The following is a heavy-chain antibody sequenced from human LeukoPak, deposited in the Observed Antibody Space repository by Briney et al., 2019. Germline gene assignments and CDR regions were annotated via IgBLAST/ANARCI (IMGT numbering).Heavy chain of an antibody. CDR2: IRSKPNSYAT. D-gene: IGHD3-10*01. J-gene: IGHJ4*02. CDR1: GFTFSGSA. Sequence: SGGSLRLSCAASGFTFSGSAMHWVRQASGKGLEWVGRIRSKPNSYATAYAASVKGRFTISRDDSKNTAYLQMNSLRAEDTAVYYCARDYLSHSYGSGYWGQGTLVTVSS. CDR3: ARDYLSHSYGSGY. V-gene: IGHV3-73*01.